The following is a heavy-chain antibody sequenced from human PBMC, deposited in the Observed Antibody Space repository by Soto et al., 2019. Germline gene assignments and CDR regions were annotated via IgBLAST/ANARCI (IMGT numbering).Heavy chain of an antibody. CDR2: FIPMVALS. CDR1: GDTVSSYS. CDR3: AKNYGSWSTHVDH. Sequence: QVLLVQSGAEVKKPGSSVKVTCTASGDTVSSYSISWVRQAPGQRPEWMGRFIPMVALSDCARRFQGRVTITAETCTNTDYMQLHRMRSEDTAVSSCAKNYGSWSTHVDHWGQGTLVTVSS. V-gene: IGHV1-69*02. J-gene: IGHJ4*02. D-gene: IGHD3-10*01.